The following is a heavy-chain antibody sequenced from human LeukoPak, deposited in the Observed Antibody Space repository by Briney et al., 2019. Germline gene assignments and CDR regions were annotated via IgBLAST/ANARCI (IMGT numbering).Heavy chain of an antibody. CDR3: TRLIMSSIYYYYMDV. CDR1: GGSLTNYF. D-gene: IGHD3-10*01. J-gene: IGHJ6*03. V-gene: IGHV4-59*01. Sequence: SETLSLTCTVSGGSLTNYFWGWIRLTPGKGLEWIGSISYNEGSNYNRFLKNRVTISVDISENQFSLKLSSVTAADTAVYYCTRLIMSSIYYYYMDVWGKGTTVTVSS. CDR2: ISYNEGS.